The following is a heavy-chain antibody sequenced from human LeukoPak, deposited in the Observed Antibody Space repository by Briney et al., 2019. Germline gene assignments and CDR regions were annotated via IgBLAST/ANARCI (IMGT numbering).Heavy chain of an antibody. D-gene: IGHD3-10*01. CDR1: GGSFSGYY. Sequence: SETLSLTCAVYGGSFSGYYWGWIRQPPGKGLEWIGSIYYSGSTYYNPSLKSRVTISVDTSKNQFSLKLSSVTAADTAVYYCARRWFGELVGGNTHDAFDIWGQGTMVTVSS. CDR3: ARRWFGELVGGNTHDAFDI. CDR2: IYYSGST. V-gene: IGHV4-39*01. J-gene: IGHJ3*02.